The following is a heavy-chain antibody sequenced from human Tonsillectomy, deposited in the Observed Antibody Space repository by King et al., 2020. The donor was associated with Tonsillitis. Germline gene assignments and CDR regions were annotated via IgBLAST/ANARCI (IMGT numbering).Heavy chain of an antibody. CDR1: PYSISSDYY. D-gene: IGHD1-26*01. V-gene: IGHV4-38-2*01. CDR3: ARVATYSDAFDI. Sequence: QLQESGPGLVKPSETLSLTCAVSPYSISSDYYWGWIRQPPGKGLEWIGTIYHSGSTYYNPYLRSRVIISVDTSKNQFSLRLSSVTATDTAVYYCARVATYSDAFDIGGQGTMVTVSS. J-gene: IGHJ3*02. CDR2: IYHSGST.